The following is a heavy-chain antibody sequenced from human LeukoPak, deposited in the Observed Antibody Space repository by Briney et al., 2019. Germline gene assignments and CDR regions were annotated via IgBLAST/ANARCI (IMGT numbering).Heavy chain of an antibody. CDR3: AKAMVRGVNWFDP. V-gene: IGHV3-23*01. Sequence: TGGSLRLSCAASGFTFSTCAMNWVRQAPGKGLEWVSAISGSGGSTYYADSVKGRFTISRDNSKNTLYLQMNSLRAEDTAVYYCAKAMVRGVNWFDPWGQGTLVTVSS. CDR1: GFTFSTCA. J-gene: IGHJ5*02. CDR2: ISGSGGST. D-gene: IGHD3-10*01.